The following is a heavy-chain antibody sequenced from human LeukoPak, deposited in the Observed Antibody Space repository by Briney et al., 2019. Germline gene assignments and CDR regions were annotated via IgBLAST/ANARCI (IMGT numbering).Heavy chain of an antibody. Sequence: SQTLSLTCTVSGGSISSGDYYWSWIRQPPGKGLEWIGYIYYSGSTYYNPSLKSRVTISVDTSKNQLSLKLSSVTAADTAVYYCASTISTSPGWFDPWGQGTLVTVSS. D-gene: IGHD3-3*01. V-gene: IGHV4-30-4*08. CDR3: ASTISTSPGWFDP. CDR2: IYYSGST. J-gene: IGHJ5*02. CDR1: GGSISSGDYY.